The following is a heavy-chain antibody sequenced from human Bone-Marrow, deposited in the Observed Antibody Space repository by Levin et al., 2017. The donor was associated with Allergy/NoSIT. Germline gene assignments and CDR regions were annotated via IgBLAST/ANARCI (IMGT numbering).Heavy chain of an antibody. Sequence: SSETLSLTYTVSGGSFSGGGYHWSWIRQHPEKGLEWIGYISYRGTTYYNPSLKSRVTMSVDTSKTQFSLNLSSVTAADTAVYFCAREDGYVFDCWGQGTPVTVSS. D-gene: IGHD5-24*01. CDR2: ISYRGTT. J-gene: IGHJ4*02. CDR3: AREDGYVFDC. CDR1: GGSFSGGGYH. V-gene: IGHV4-31*03.